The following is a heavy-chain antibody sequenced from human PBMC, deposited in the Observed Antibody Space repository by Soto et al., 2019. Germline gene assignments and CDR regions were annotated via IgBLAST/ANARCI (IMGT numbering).Heavy chain of an antibody. J-gene: IGHJ3*02. CDR3: ARALRLSNAFVI. V-gene: IGHV3-33*01. CDR2: IWYDGSNK. Sequence: PGGSLRLSCAASGFTFSSYGMHWVRQAPGKGLEWVAVIWYDGSNKYYADSVKGRFTISRDNSKNTLYLQMNSLRAEDTAVYYCARALRLSNAFVIWGQGTMVTVSS. CDR1: GFTFSSYG.